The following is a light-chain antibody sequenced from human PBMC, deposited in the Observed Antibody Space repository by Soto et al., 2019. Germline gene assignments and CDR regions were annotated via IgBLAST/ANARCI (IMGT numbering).Light chain of an antibody. J-gene: IGKJ2*01. CDR3: QQCNSWPYT. Sequence: DIVMTQSPATLSVSPGERATLSCRASQSVSSSLAWYQQKPGQAPRLLIYGASTRATGIPARFSGSGSGTEFTLTIGGLQSEDFAVYYCQQCNSWPYTFGQGTKLEIK. V-gene: IGKV3-15*01. CDR2: GAS. CDR1: QSVSSS.